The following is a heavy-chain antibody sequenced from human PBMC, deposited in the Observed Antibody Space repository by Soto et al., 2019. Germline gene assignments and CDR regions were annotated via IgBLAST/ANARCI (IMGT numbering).Heavy chain of an antibody. D-gene: IGHD3-10*01. CDR3: ARRANHRFASGSLDHSNWFDP. CDR2: IYYSGNT. Sequence: SETLSLTCSVSGGSVSDSRYYWAWIRQPPGGGLDWIGSIYYSGNTYSNPSLKSRVFISVDTSKNQFSLRLSSVTAADTAVYFCARRANHRFASGSLDHSNWFDPWGQGTLVTVSS. J-gene: IGHJ5*02. V-gene: IGHV4-39*01. CDR1: GGSVSDSRYY.